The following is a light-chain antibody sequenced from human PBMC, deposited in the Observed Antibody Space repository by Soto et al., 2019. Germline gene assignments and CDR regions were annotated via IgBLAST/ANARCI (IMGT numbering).Light chain of an antibody. CDR1: SGNSTYA. J-gene: IGLJ3*02. CDR2: INYDGTH. V-gene: IGLV4-69*01. Sequence: QSVLTQSPSASASLGASVKLTCTLSSGNSTYAIAWHQQQSEQGPRFLMKINYDGTHSKGDGFFDRFSGSSSWAERHLTISSVEYEDEAYYYCQSLGLGIQVFGGGTKLTVL. CDR3: QSLGLGIQV.